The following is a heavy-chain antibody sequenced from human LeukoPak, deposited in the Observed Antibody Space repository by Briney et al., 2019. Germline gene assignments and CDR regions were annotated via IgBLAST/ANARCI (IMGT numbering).Heavy chain of an antibody. CDR1: GFTFSSYA. J-gene: IGHJ5*02. CDR3: ARDRLIAIFGVRNWFDP. Sequence: GGSLRLSCAVSGFTFSSYAMSWVRQAPGKGLEWVSYISSSSSTIYYADSVKGRFTISRDNAKNSLYLQMNSLRAEDTAVYYCARDRLIAIFGVRNWFDPWGQGTLVTVSS. V-gene: IGHV3-48*01. CDR2: ISSSSSTI. D-gene: IGHD3-3*01.